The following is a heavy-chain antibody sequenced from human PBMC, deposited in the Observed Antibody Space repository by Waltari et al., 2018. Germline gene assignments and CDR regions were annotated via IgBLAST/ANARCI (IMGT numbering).Heavy chain of an antibody. CDR3: ASESNDYFGMDV. J-gene: IGHJ6*02. Sequence: QARLVQSGGEVKKPGTSVKISCEASGDRSARYGFSWVRQAPGQGLEWLGRININNGNTFYPEKFRARVTLTTDTSTNTVLMELRRLTSDDTALYYCASESNDYFGMDVWGQGTTVIVSS. CDR1: GDRSARYG. D-gene: IGHD4-4*01. CDR2: ININNGNT. V-gene: IGHV1-18*01.